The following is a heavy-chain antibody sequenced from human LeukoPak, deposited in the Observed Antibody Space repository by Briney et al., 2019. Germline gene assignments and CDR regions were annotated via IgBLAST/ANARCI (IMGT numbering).Heavy chain of an antibody. V-gene: IGHV3-21*01. J-gene: IGHJ4*02. CDR3: ARDLGSGSYLSFDY. CDR1: GFTFSSYS. CDR2: ISSSSSYI. Sequence: GGSLRLSCAASGFTFSSYSMNWVRQAPGKGLEWVSSISSSSSYIYYADSVNGRFTISRDNAKNSLYLQMNSLRAEDTAVYYCARDLGSGSYLSFDYWGQGTLVTVSS. D-gene: IGHD3-10*01.